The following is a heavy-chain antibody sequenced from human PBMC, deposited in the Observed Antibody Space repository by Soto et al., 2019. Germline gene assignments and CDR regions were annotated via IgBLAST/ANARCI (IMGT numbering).Heavy chain of an antibody. CDR3: ARDSGGYYFDY. CDR1: GGSISSGGYY. V-gene: IGHV4-31*03. CDR2: IYYSGST. Sequence: PSETLSLTCTVSGGSISSGGYYWSWIRQHPGKGLEWVGYIYYSGSTYYNPSLKSRVTISVDTSKNQFSLKLSSVTAADTAVYYCARDSGGYYFDYWGQGTLVTVSS. D-gene: IGHD3-10*01. J-gene: IGHJ4*02.